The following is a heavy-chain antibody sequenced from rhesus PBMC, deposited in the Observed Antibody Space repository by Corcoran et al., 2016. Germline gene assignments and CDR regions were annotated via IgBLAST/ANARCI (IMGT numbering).Heavy chain of an antibody. CDR3: AKSPIVGSYFDY. D-gene: IGHD2-39*01. CDR2: INNGGGGT. Sequence: EVQLVESGGGVVQPGGSLRLSCAASGFSFSSYAMNWVRQAPGKGLEWVSYINNGGGGTSYADAVRGLFTISRDNSKNTLSLQMNSRRTEDTAVYYCAKSPIVGSYFDYWGQGVLVTVSS. V-gene: IGHV3S5*01. J-gene: IGHJ4*01. CDR1: GFSFSSYA.